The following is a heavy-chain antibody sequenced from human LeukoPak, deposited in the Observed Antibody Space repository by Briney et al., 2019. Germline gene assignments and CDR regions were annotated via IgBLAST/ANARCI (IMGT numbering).Heavy chain of an antibody. CDR3: ARDAVLLWFGELIPKYYYYYMDV. J-gene: IGHJ6*03. CDR1: GYTFTGYY. CDR2: INPNSGGT. Sequence: ASVKVSCKASGYTFTGYYMHWVRQAPGQGLEWMGWINPNSGGTNYAQKFQGRVTMTRDTSISTAYMELSRLRSDDTAVYYCARDAVLLWFGELIPKYYYYYMDVWGKGTTVTISS. D-gene: IGHD3-10*01. V-gene: IGHV1-2*02.